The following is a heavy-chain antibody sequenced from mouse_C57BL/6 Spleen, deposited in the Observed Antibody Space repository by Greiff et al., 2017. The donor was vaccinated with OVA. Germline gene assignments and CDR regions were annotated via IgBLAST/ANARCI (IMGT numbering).Heavy chain of an antibody. CDR1: GFSLTSYG. CDR3: ARPGDYDGYYYAMDY. V-gene: IGHV2-2*01. Sequence: VKLMESGPGLVQPSQSLSITCTVSGFSLTSYGVHWVRQSPGKGLEWLGVIWSGGSTDYNAAFISRLSISKDNSKSQVFFKMNSLQADDTAIYYCARPGDYDGYYYAMDYWGQGTSVTVSS. D-gene: IGHD1-2*01. J-gene: IGHJ4*01. CDR2: IWSGGST.